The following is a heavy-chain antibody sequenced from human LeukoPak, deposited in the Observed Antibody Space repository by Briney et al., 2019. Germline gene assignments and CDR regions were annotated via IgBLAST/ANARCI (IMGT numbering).Heavy chain of an antibody. D-gene: IGHD2-21*01. CDR3: AKDLGGAYLWAFDI. J-gene: IGHJ3*02. V-gene: IGHV3-21*01. Sequence: SGGSLRLSCAASGFTFSSYSMNWVRQAPGKGLEWVSSISSSSSYIYYADSVKGRFTISRDNSKNTLYLQMNSLRAEDTAVYYCAKDLGGAYLWAFDIWGQGTMVTVSS. CDR1: GFTFSSYS. CDR2: ISSSSSYI.